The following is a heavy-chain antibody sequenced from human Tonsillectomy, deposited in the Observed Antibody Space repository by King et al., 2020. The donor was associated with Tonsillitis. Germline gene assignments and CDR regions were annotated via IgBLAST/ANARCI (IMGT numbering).Heavy chain of an antibody. CDR2: IYYSGST. CDR3: ARDSGSAAAGTVYFDY. CDR1: GGSISSYY. J-gene: IGHJ4*02. Sequence: QLQESGPGLVKPSETLSLTCTVSGGSISSYYWSWIRQPPGKGLEWIGYIYYSGSTNYNPSLKSRVTISVDTSKNQFSLKLSSVTAADTAVYYCARDSGSAAAGTVYFDYWGQGTLVTVSS. V-gene: IGHV4-59*01. D-gene: IGHD6-13*01.